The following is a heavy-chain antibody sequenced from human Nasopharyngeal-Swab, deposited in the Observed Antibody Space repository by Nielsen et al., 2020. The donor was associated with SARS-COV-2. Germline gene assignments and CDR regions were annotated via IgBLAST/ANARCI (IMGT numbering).Heavy chain of an antibody. CDR1: GFPFSSHW. V-gene: IGHV3-7*03. Sequence: GESLKISCSVSGFPFSSHWMSWVRQAPGKGLEWVANIKQDGSERYYVDSVKGRFTISRDNAKNSLYLQMNSLRVEDTAVYYCARRYSYGYADYWGQGTLVTVSS. D-gene: IGHD5-18*01. CDR3: ARRYSYGYADY. CDR2: IKQDGSER. J-gene: IGHJ4*02.